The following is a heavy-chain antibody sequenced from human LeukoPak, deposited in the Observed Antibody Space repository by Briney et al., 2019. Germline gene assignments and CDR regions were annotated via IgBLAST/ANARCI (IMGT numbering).Heavy chain of an antibody. Sequence: SETLSLTCTVSGGSISSYFWSWTRQPAGKGLEWIGRIYTSGSTNYNPSLKSRVTMSVDTSKNQFSLKLSSVTAADTAVYYCVRLPYYYDTSGHYAAFDIWGQGTMVTVSS. CDR3: VRLPYYYDTSGHYAAFDI. CDR1: GGSISSYF. CDR2: IYTSGST. D-gene: IGHD3-22*01. V-gene: IGHV4-4*07. J-gene: IGHJ3*02.